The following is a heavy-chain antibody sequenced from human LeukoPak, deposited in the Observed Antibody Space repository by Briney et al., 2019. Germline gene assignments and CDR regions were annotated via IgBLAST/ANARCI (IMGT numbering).Heavy chain of an antibody. CDR2: IYYSGST. J-gene: IGHJ4*02. CDR3: ARGQNYYDFWSGYYTPGYYFDY. D-gene: IGHD3-3*01. Sequence: SETLSLTCTISGGSISSSSYYWGWIRQPPGKGLEWIGSIYYSGSTYYNPSLKSRVTISVDTSKNQFSLKLSSVTAADTAVYYCARGQNYYDFWSGYYTPGYYFDYWGQGTLVTVSS. V-gene: IGHV4-39*07. CDR1: GGSISSSSYY.